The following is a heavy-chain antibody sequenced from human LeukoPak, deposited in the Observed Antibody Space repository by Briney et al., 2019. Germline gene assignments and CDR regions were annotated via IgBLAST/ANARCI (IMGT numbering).Heavy chain of an antibody. CDR1: GGSISSGGYS. Sequence: SETLSLTCAVSGGSISSGGYSWSWIRQPPGKGLEWIGYIYHSGSTYYNPSLKSRVTISVDRSKDQFSLKLSSVTAADTAVYYCARGKQLYGAWFDPWGQGTLVTVSS. D-gene: IGHD4-17*01. J-gene: IGHJ5*02. CDR3: ARGKQLYGAWFDP. V-gene: IGHV4-30-2*01. CDR2: IYHSGST.